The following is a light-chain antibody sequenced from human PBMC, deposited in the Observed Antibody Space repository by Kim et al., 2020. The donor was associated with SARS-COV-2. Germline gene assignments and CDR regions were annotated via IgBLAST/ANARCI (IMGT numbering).Light chain of an antibody. CDR2: GNN. Sequence: RVTISCTGSSSNIGAGYDVNWYQQLPATAPKLLIYGNNNRPSGVPDRFSGSKSGTSASLAITGLQAEDEADYYCQSYDSGLSGSVFGGGTQLTVL. CDR3: QSYDSGLSGSV. CDR1: SSNIGAGYD. J-gene: IGLJ2*01. V-gene: IGLV1-40*01.